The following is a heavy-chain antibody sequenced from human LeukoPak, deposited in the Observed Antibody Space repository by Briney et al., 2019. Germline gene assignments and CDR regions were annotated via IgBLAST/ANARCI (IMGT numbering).Heavy chain of an antibody. CDR1: GFTFSSYS. V-gene: IGHV3-21*01. CDR3: ARGDIVANEGFDY. Sequence: GGSLRLSCAASGFTFSSYSMNWVRQAPGKGLEWVSSISSSSSYIYYADSVKGRFTISRDNTKNSLYLQMNSLRAEDTAVYYCARGDIVANEGFDYWGQGTLVTVSS. J-gene: IGHJ4*02. CDR2: ISSSSSYI. D-gene: IGHD5-12*01.